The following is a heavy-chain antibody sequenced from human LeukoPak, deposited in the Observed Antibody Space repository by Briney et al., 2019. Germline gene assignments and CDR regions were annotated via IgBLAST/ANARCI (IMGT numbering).Heavy chain of an antibody. D-gene: IGHD3-10*01. CDR2: INPNSGGT. CDR1: GYTFTGYY. Sequence: ASVKVSCKASGYTFTGYYMHWVRQAPGQGLEWMGWINPNSGGTNYAQKFQGRVTMTRDTSISTAYMELRSLRSDDTAVYYCASTSYYYGSGSYYDYWGQGTLVTVSS. CDR3: ASTSYYYGSGSYYDY. J-gene: IGHJ4*02. V-gene: IGHV1-2*02.